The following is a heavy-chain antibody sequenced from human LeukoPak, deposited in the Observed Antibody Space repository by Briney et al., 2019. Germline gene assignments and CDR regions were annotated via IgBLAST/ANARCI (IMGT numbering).Heavy chain of an antibody. Sequence: SETLSLTCAVYGGSFSGYYWSWIRQPPGKGLEWIGEINHSGSTNYNPSLKSRVTISVDTSKNQFSLKLSSVTAADTAVYYCARGEVTSVDYWGQGTLVTVSS. CDR2: INHSGST. CDR3: ARGEVTSVDY. V-gene: IGHV4-34*01. J-gene: IGHJ4*02. D-gene: IGHD4-23*01. CDR1: GGSFSGYY.